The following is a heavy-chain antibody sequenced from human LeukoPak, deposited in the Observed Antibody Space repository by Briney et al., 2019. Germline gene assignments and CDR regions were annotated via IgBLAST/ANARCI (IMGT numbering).Heavy chain of an antibody. V-gene: IGHV3-33*01. CDR2: IWYDGSNK. D-gene: IGHD3-22*01. CDR3: ARNYCDSSGYYRFAY. CDR1: GFTFSSYG. Sequence: GRSLRLSCAASGFTFSSYGMHWVRQAPGKGLEWVAVIWYDGSNKYYAGCVKGRFTISRDNYKNRLYLQMNSLRAEDTAVYYCARNYCDSSGYYRFAYWGQGTLVTVSS. J-gene: IGHJ4*02.